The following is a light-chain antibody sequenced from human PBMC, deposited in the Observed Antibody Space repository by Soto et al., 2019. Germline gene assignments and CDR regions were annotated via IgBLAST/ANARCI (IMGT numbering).Light chain of an antibody. Sequence: QSALTQPASVSGSPGQSITISCTGTSSDVGGYNYVSWYQQHPGKAPKLMIYEVSNRPSGVSNRFSGSKSGNTASLTISGLHAEDEAEYYCSSYTSSSPPVVFGGGTKLTVL. CDR3: SSYTSSSPPVV. CDR2: EVS. V-gene: IGLV2-14*01. J-gene: IGLJ2*01. CDR1: SSDVGGYNY.